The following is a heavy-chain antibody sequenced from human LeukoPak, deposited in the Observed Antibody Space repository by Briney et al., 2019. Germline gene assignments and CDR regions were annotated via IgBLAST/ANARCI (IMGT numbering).Heavy chain of an antibody. D-gene: IGHD6-13*01. CDR2: IKTDGSIA. CDR1: GFTFSSYS. CDR3: ARDFMYSITCAGC. J-gene: IGHJ4*02. Sequence: GGSLRLSCAASGFTFSSYSMNWVRQAPGKGPVWVSRIKTDGSIADYADSVKGRFTISRDNAKNTLYLQMNGLRVEDTAVYYCARDFMYSITCAGCWGQGTLVTVSS. V-gene: IGHV3-74*01.